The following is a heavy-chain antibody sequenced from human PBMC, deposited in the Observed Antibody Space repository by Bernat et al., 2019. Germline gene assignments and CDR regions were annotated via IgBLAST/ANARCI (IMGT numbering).Heavy chain of an antibody. D-gene: IGHD3-22*01. J-gene: IGHJ4*02. CDR2: ISGSGGST. CDR1: GFTFSSYA. Sequence: EVQLLESGGGLVQPGGSLRLSCAASGFTFSSYAMSWVRQAPGKGMEWVSAISGSGGSTYYADSVKGRYTISRDNSKNTLYLQRNSLRAEDTAVYYCAKGQAMIVAYYFDYWGQGTLVTVSS. V-gene: IGHV3-23*01. CDR3: AKGQAMIVAYYFDY.